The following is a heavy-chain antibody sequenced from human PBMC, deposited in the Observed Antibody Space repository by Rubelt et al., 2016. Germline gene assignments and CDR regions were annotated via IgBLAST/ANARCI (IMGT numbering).Heavy chain of an antibody. Sequence: EVQLVESGGGLVQPGGSLRLSCAASGFTFSSYSMNWVRQAPGKGLEWVSSISSSSSYIYYADSVKGRFTISRDNAKNSLYLQMNSLRAEDTAVYYWAREMNWGGDNYGVDVWGQGTTVTVSS. J-gene: IGHJ6*02. CDR1: GFTFSSYS. D-gene: IGHD7-27*01. CDR3: AREMNWGGDNYGVDV. CDR2: ISSSSSYI. V-gene: IGHV3-21*01.